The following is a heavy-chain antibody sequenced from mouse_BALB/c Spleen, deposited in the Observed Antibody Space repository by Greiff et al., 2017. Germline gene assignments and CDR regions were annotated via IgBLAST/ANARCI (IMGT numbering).Heavy chain of an antibody. CDR1: GFTFSSFG. D-gene: IGHD2-14*01. CDR3: ARSGEYDVVRAMDY. V-gene: IGHV5-17*02. Sequence: EVQRVESGGGLVQPGGSRKLSCAASGFTFSSFGMHWVRQAPEKGLEWVAYISSGSSTIYYADTVKGRFTISRDNPKNTLFLQMTSLRSEDTAMYYCARSGEYDVVRAMDYWGQGTSVTVSS. CDR2: ISSGSSTI. J-gene: IGHJ4*01.